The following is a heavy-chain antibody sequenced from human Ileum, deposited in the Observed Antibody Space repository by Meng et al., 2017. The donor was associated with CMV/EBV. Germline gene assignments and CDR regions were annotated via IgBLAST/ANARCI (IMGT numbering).Heavy chain of an antibody. CDR1: VYPFANYG. Sequence: SCKASVYPFANYGVFWVRQAPGQGLEWMGWVSGYSGNTNYAQKFQGRVTMTTDTSASIAYMDLRSLRSDDTAIYYCARDDYDISGRCPDYWGQGTLVTVS. D-gene: IGHD3-22*01. CDR3: ARDDYDISGRCPDY. V-gene: IGHV1-18*01. CDR2: VSGYSGNT. J-gene: IGHJ4*02.